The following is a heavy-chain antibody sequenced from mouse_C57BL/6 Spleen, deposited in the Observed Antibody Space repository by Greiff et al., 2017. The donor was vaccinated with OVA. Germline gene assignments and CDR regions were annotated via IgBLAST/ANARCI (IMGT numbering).Heavy chain of an antibody. V-gene: IGHV1-15*01. CDR1: GYTFTDYE. CDR2: IDPETGGT. D-gene: IGHD2-5*01. CDR3: TREGYSNY. Sequence: QVQLKESGAELVRPGASVTLSCKASGYTFTDYEMHWVKQTPVHGLEWIGAIDPETGGTAYNQKFKGKAILTADKSSSTAYMELRSLTSEDSAVYYCTREGYSNYWGQGTTLTVSS. J-gene: IGHJ2*01.